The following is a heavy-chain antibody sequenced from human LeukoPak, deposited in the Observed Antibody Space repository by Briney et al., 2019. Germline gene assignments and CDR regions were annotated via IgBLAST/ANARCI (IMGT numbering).Heavy chain of an antibody. Sequence: TGGSLRLSCAASGFTFSSYGMNWVRQAPGKGLECVSSISGSGISTYYADSVKGRFTSSRDNSKNTLYLQMNSLRAEDTAIYYCANEYSKGDVWGQGTTVTVSS. D-gene: IGHD4-11*01. J-gene: IGHJ3*01. CDR1: GFTFSSYG. CDR3: ANEYSKGDV. CDR2: ISGSGIST. V-gene: IGHV3-23*01.